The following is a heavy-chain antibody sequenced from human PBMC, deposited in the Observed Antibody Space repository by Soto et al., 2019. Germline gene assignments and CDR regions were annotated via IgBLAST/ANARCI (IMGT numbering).Heavy chain of an antibody. CDR1: GFTFSSYA. D-gene: IGHD6-13*01. CDR3: AKVKGSSSSVDY. Sequence: GGALRLSCAASGFTFSSYAMSWVRQAPGKGLEWVSAISGSGGSTYYADSVKGRFTISRDNSKNTLYLQMNSLRAEDTAVYYCAKVKGSSSSVDYWGQGTLVTVSS. V-gene: IGHV3-23*01. CDR2: ISGSGGST. J-gene: IGHJ4*02.